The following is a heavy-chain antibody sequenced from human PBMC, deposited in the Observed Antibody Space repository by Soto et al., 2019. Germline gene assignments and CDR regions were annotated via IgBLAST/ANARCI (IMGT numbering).Heavy chain of an antibody. CDR3: ARGEQYSGRIFDY. V-gene: IGHV6-1*01. CDR2: TYYRSKWYY. D-gene: IGHD1-26*01. J-gene: IGHJ4*01. Sequence: PSQTLSLTCAITGDSVSSHSAGWSWVRQSPSRGLEWLGRTYYRSKWYYEYAVSVRGRITINPYTSKNQYSLQLNSVTPDDTAVYFCARGEQYSGRIFDYWGQGTLVTVSS. CDR1: GDSVSSHSAG.